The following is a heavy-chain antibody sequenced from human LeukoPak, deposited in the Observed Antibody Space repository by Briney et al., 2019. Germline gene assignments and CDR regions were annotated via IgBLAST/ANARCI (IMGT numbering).Heavy chain of an antibody. CDR3: ARLGSSGWSQFDY. CDR1: GGSISGYY. D-gene: IGHD6-19*01. V-gene: IGHV4-59*08. Sequence: SETLSLTCTVSGGSISGYYWSWIRQPPGKGLEWIGYIYYGGTTNYNPSLKSRLTISVDTSKNQFSLNLSSVTAADTAVYYCARLGSSGWSQFDYWGQGTLVTVSS. J-gene: IGHJ4*02. CDR2: IYYGGTT.